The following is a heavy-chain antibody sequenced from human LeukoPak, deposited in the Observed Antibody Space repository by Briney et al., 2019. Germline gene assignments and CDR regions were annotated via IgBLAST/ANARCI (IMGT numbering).Heavy chain of an antibody. J-gene: IGHJ4*02. CDR3: AREQYGGKDY. D-gene: IGHD4-23*01. Sequence: PGGSLTLACAVSGFTFSNYWMRWLRQAPGKGLEGVANIKEDGSEKHYLDSVKGRFTISRDNAKNSLYLQMNSLRAEDTAAYYCAREQYGGKDYWGQGTLVTVSS. CDR1: GFTFSNYW. V-gene: IGHV3-7*03. CDR2: IKEDGSEK.